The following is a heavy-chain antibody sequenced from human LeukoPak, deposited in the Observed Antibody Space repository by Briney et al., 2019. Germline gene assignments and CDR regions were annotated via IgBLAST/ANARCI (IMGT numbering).Heavy chain of an antibody. D-gene: IGHD3-10*01. J-gene: IGHJ3*02. Sequence: ASVKVSCKTSGYTFTSYGISWVRQAPGQGLEWMGWISAYNGNTNYAQKLQGRVTMTTDTSTSTAYMELRSLRSDDTAVYYCARSGSGSYYKGPYDAFDIWGQGTMVTVSS. CDR1: GYTFTSYG. V-gene: IGHV1-18*01. CDR2: ISAYNGNT. CDR3: ARSGSGSYYKGPYDAFDI.